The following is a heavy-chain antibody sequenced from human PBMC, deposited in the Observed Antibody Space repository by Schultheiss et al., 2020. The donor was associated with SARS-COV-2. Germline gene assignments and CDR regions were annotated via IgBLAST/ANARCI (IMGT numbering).Heavy chain of an antibody. Sequence: SETLSLTCAVSGYSISSGYYWGWIRQPPGKGLEWIGSIYHSGSTYYNPSLKSRVTMSVDTSKNQFSLKLTSVTAADTAVYYCARSYYYDSSGYYGYYYYYMDVWGKGTTVTVSS. V-gene: IGHV4-38-2*01. CDR1: GYSISSGYY. CDR2: IYHSGST. D-gene: IGHD3-22*01. J-gene: IGHJ6*03. CDR3: ARSYYYDSSGYYGYYYYYMDV.